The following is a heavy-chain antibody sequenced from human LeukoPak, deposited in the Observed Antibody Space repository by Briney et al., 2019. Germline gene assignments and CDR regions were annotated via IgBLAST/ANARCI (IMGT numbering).Heavy chain of an antibody. CDR1: GGSISSGGYY. Sequence: PSETLSLTCTVSGGSISSGGYYWSWIRQPPGKGLEWIGYIYHSGSTYYNPSLKSRVTISVDRSKNQFSLKLSSVTAADTAVYYCASQGGIAAAPFYFDYWGQGTLVTVSP. D-gene: IGHD6-13*01. J-gene: IGHJ4*02. CDR3: ASQGGIAAAPFYFDY. V-gene: IGHV4-30-2*01. CDR2: IYHSGST.